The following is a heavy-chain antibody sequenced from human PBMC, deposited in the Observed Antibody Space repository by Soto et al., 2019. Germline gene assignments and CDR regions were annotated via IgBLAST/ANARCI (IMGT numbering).Heavy chain of an antibody. J-gene: IGHJ5*02. Sequence: QVQLVQSGAEVKKPGSSVKVSCKASGYTFTSYGISWVREAPGQGLEWMGWISAYNGNTNYAQKHHGRVTMTTDTTTKIVYTELKSVASDDTAVYYCATDWAAACPFDPWGQGTLVTVSS. V-gene: IGHV1-18*01. D-gene: IGHD6-13*01. CDR3: ATDWAAACPFDP. CDR1: GYTFTSYG. CDR2: ISAYNGNT.